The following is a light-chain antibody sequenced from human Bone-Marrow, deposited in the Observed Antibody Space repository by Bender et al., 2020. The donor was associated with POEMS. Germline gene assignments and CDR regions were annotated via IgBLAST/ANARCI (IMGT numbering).Light chain of an antibody. CDR1: SSNIGAHA. V-gene: IGLV1-44*01. CDR3: CAYAGSSSPWV. CDR2: SSH. Sequence: QSVLTQPPSASGTPGQRVTISCSGGSSNIGAHAVNWYQHLPGTAPKLLIYSSHRRPSEVPDRFSGSRSGTSASLAISGLQAEDEADYYCCAYAGSSSPWVFGGGTKVTVL. J-gene: IGLJ3*02.